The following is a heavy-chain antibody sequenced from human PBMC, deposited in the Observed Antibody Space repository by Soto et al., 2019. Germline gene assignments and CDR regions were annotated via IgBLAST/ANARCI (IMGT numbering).Heavy chain of an antibody. V-gene: IGHV1-2*02. CDR2: LNPRTGGT. D-gene: IGHD2-15*01. CDR3: VRQPGGVATPGDDY. J-gene: IGHJ4*02. CDR1: GYNFAAFD. Sequence: ASVKVSCRASGYNFAAFDIHWVRQAAGQGLEWMGWLNPRTGGTAFAQGFQDRVSMTNDVSRNTAYMELRGLRSEDTAVYFCVRQPGGVATPGDDYWGQGALVTVSS.